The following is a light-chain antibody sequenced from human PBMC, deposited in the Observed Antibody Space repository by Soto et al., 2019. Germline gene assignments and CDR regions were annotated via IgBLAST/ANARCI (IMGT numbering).Light chain of an antibody. J-gene: IGKJ3*01. CDR2: DAS. CDR3: QQYNSFPFT. V-gene: IGKV1-5*01. Sequence: DIQMTQSPSTLSASVGDRVTITSRASQSISSWLAWYQQKPGKAPKLLIYDASSLESGVPSGFSGSGSGTEFTLTISSLQPDDFATYYCQQYNSFPFTFGPGTKVDI. CDR1: QSISSW.